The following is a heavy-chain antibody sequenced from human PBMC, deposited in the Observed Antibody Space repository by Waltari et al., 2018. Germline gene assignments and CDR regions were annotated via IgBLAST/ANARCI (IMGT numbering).Heavy chain of an antibody. V-gene: IGHV3-53*02. J-gene: IGHJ4*02. CDR2: IFGDVRT. CDR3: ATVGEGTSGYYHY. Sequence: EVQLIETGGGLIQPGGSLRLSCAASGITVRNSHMSWVRQAQGKGLEWVSGIFGDVRTSYAEAVRGRFTISTDTSKNTLYLQMSSLTVEDTATYYCATVGEGTSGYYHYWGQGTLVTVSS. CDR1: GITVRNSH. D-gene: IGHD5-18*01.